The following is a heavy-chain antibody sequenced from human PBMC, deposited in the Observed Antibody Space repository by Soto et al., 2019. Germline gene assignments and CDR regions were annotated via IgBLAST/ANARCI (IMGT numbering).Heavy chain of an antibody. J-gene: IGHJ6*02. Sequence: QVQLVQSGAEVKKPGSSVKVSCKASGGTFSSYAISWVRQAPGQGLEWMGGIIPIFGTANYAQKFQGRVTITADESTSTAYRERSSLRSEDTAVYYCARWSSSVHHYYYYGMDVWGQGTTVTVSS. CDR2: IIPIFGTA. V-gene: IGHV1-69*01. CDR3: ARWSSSVHHYYYYGMDV. CDR1: GGTFSSYA. D-gene: IGHD6-6*01.